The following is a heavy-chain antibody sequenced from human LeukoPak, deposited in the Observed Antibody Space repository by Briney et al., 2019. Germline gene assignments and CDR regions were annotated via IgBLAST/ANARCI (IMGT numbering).Heavy chain of an antibody. CDR3: TTGVPAALLDAFDI. J-gene: IGHJ3*02. Sequence: GGSLRLSCAASGCTFSNAWMSWGRQAPGRGLEWVGRIKSKTDGGTADYAAPVKGRFTISRDDSKNTLYLQMNSLKTEDTAVYYCTTGVPAALLDAFDIWGQGTMVTVSS. D-gene: IGHD2-2*01. V-gene: IGHV3-15*01. CDR2: IKSKTDGGTA. CDR1: GCTFSNAW.